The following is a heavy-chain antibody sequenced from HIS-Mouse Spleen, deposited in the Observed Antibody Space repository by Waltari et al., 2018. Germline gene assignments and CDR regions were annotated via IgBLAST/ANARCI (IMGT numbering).Heavy chain of an antibody. J-gene: IGHJ4*02. Sequence: QLQLQESGPGLVKPSETLSPTCAVHGGSFSGYYWSWIHQPPGKGLEWIGEINHSGSTNYNPSLKSRVTISVDTSKNQFSLKLSSVTAADTAVYYCARGRDSGSYYFDYWGQGTLVTVSS. V-gene: IGHV4-34*01. D-gene: IGHD1-26*01. CDR1: GGSFSGYY. CDR2: INHSGST. CDR3: ARGRDSGSYYFDY.